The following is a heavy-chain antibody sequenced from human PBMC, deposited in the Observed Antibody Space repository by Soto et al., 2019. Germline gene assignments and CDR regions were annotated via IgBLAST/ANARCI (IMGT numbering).Heavy chain of an antibody. CDR3: ATSNYGERD. CDR1: GFTLSEYG. Sequence: ELQVLESGGGLVQPGGSLRLTCAASGFTLSEYGTSWVRQAPGKGLEWVSFVSGSGDSTYYTDSVKGRFTISRDSSKNTVCLQMNSLRAEDPAVYYCATSNYGERDWGQGTLVTVSS. D-gene: IGHD3-10*01. J-gene: IGHJ4*02. CDR2: VSGSGDST. V-gene: IGHV3-23*01.